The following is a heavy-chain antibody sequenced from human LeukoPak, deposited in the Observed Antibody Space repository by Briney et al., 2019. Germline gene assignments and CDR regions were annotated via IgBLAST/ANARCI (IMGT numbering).Heavy chain of an antibody. CDR3: ARQGYDSSEDAFDI. D-gene: IGHD3-22*01. CDR2: ISYDGSNK. J-gene: IGHJ3*02. V-gene: IGHV3-30-3*01. CDR1: GFTFSSYA. Sequence: PGGSLRLSCAASGFTFSSYAMHWVRQAPGKGLEWVAVISYDGSNKYYADSVKSRFTISRDNSENTLYLQMNSLRAEDTAVYYCARQGYDSSEDAFDIWGQGTMVTVSS.